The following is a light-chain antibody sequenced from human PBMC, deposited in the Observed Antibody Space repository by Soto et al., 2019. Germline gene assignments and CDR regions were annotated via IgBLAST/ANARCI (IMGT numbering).Light chain of an antibody. CDR3: GSYTSSDSPNV. J-gene: IGLJ1*01. CDR1: SSDVGGFKY. V-gene: IGLV2-14*01. CDR2: VVS. Sequence: QSALTQPASVSGSPGQSITISCTGTSSDVGGFKYVSWYQQHPDKAPKVIIYVVSNRPSGVSNRFSGSKSGNTASLTISGLQAEDEADYYCGSYTSSDSPNVFGTGTKVTVL.